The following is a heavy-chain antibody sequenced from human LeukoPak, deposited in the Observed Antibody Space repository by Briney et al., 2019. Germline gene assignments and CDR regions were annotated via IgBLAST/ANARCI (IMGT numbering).Heavy chain of an antibody. Sequence: GASVKVSCKASGGTFSSYAISWVRQAPGQGLEWMGRIIPIFGTANYAQNFQGRVTITTDESTSTAYMELSSLRSEDTAVYYCARVNWATVSTSYYFAYWGKGTTVTVSS. V-gene: IGHV1-69*05. CDR3: ARVNWATVSTSYYFAY. CDR2: IIPIFGTA. CDR1: GGTFSSYA. J-gene: IGHJ4*03. D-gene: IGHD4-17*01.